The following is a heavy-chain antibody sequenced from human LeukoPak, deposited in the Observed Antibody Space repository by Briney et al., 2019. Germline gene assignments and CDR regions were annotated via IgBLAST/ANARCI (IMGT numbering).Heavy chain of an antibody. CDR2: IYPGDSDT. Sequence: GESLKISCKGSGYSFTSYWIGWVRQLPGKGLEWMGIIYPGDSDTRYSPSFQGQVTISADKSISTAYLQWSSLKASDTAMYYCARHVAGATRGNWFDPWGQGTLVTVSS. J-gene: IGHJ5*02. D-gene: IGHD1-26*01. CDR1: GYSFTSYW. V-gene: IGHV5-51*01. CDR3: ARHVAGATRGNWFDP.